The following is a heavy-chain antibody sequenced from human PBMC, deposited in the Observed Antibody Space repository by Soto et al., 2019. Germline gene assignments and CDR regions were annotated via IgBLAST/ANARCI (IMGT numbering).Heavy chain of an antibody. Sequence: EVQLLESGGGLVQPGGSLRLSCAASGFTFRHYAMSWARQAPGKGLEWVSAISGSGGTTHYADSVKGRFTISRDNAKNTLYLQMNSLRVEDTAVYYCAKDRSSTSCYALDYWGQGSLVTVSS. D-gene: IGHD2-2*01. CDR2: ISGSGGTT. J-gene: IGHJ4*02. CDR1: GFTFRHYA. CDR3: AKDRSSTSCYALDY. V-gene: IGHV3-23*01.